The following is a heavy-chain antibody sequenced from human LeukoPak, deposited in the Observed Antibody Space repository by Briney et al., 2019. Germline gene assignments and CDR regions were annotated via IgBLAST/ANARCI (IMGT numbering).Heavy chain of an antibody. V-gene: IGHV4-61*02. CDR2: IYTSGTT. CDR3: ARESGSSWYSGGWFDP. CDR1: GGSISSGSYY. J-gene: IGHJ5*02. D-gene: IGHD6-13*01. Sequence: SETLSLTCTVSGGSISSGSYYWSWIRQPAGKGLEWIGRIYTSGTTNYNPSLKSRVTISVDTSKNQFSLKLSSVTAADTAVYYCARESGSSWYSGGWFDPWGQGTLVTVSS.